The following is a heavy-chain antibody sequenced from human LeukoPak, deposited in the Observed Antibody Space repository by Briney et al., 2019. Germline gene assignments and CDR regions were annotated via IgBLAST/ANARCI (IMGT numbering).Heavy chain of an antibody. V-gene: IGHV4-4*07. J-gene: IGHJ5*01. CDR1: GGSISGYY. CDR3: ARGLSASYDFNWFDS. CDR2: INTSGTT. Sequence: SETLSLTCTVSGGSISGYYWSWIRQPAGKGPYWMGRINTSGTTRYDSSLTSRVTMSVDTSRNQFSLKLTSLTAADTAVYYCARGLSASYDFNWFDSWGQGTLVTVSS. D-gene: IGHD6-19*01.